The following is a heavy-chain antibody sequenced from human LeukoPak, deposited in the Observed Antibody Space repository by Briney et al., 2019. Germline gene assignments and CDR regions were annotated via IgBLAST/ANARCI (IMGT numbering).Heavy chain of an antibody. J-gene: IGHJ4*02. CDR1: GFTFSSCA. V-gene: IGHV3-23*01. CDR2: ISGSGGST. D-gene: IGHD6-19*01. Sequence: PGGSLRLSCAASGFTFSSCAVSRVRRAPGRGLEGVSAISGSGGSTYYADSVKGRFTISRDNSKNTLYLQMNSLRAEDTAVYYCAGSRGWSVGGYYFDYWGQGTLVTVSS. CDR3: AGSRGWSVGGYYFDY.